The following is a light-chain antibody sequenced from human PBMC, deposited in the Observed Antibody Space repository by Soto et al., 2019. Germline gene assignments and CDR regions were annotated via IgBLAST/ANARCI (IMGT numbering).Light chain of an antibody. CDR1: SSNIGAGYD. V-gene: IGLV1-40*01. J-gene: IGLJ1*01. CDR3: QSYGSSPSANFV. CDR2: SNT. Sequence: QSVLTQPPSVSGAPGLRVTISCTGDSSNIGAGYDVHWYQHIPGSAPRLVVYSNTKRPSGVPDRFSGSKSGTSASLAITGLRADDEADYYCQSYGSSPSANFVFGTGTKLTVL.